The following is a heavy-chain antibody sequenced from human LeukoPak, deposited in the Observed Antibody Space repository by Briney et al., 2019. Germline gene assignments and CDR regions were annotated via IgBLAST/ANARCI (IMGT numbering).Heavy chain of an antibody. Sequence: SETLSLPCTVSGGSISTSGYYWGWIRPPPGKGLEWIASIYYSGSTYYNPSLKSRVTISVDTSKNQFSVKLTSVTAADTAMYYCAGLPGWLDPWGQGTPVTVSS. CDR2: IYYSGST. CDR3: AGLPGWLDP. J-gene: IGHJ5*02. CDR1: GGSISTSGYY. V-gene: IGHV4-39*01.